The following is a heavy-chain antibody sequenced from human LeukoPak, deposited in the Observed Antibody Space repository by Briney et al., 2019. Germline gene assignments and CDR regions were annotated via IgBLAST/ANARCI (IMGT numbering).Heavy chain of an antibody. V-gene: IGHV1-69*05. J-gene: IGHJ3*02. CDR3: AGGGGHYYDSSGYYFDAFDI. D-gene: IGHD3-22*01. Sequence: SVKVSCKASGGTFSSYAISWVRQAPGQGLEWMGGIIPIFGTANYAQKFQGRVTITTDESTSTAYMELSSLRAEDTAVYYCAGGGGHYYDSSGYYFDAFDIWGQGTMVTVSS. CDR1: GGTFSSYA. CDR2: IIPIFGTA.